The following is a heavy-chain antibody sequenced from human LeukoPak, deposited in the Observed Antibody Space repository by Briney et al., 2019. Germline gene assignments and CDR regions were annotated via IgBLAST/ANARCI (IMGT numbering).Heavy chain of an antibody. CDR1: DYTFASYG. J-gene: IGHJ3*02. Sequence: ASVKVSCKASDYTFASYGIRWVRQAPGQGVEWMGWISNYNGGTNFAQKVQERVTLTTDTSTSTTYMELRSLRSDDTAVYYCARDYYETSGYKYDVFDIWGQGTMVTVSS. CDR2: ISNYNGGT. V-gene: IGHV1-18*01. CDR3: ARDYYETSGYKYDVFDI. D-gene: IGHD3-16*01.